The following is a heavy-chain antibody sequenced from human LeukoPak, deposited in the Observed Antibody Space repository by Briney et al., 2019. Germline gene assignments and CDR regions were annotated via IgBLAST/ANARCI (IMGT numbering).Heavy chain of an antibody. CDR1: GGSISSSSYY. V-gene: IGHV4-39*07. CDR3: ASPHYDFWSGPFSGTYAFDI. CDR2: IYYSGST. J-gene: IGHJ3*02. D-gene: IGHD3-3*01. Sequence: SETLSLTCTVSGGSISSSSYYWGWIRQPPGKGLEWIGSIYYSGSTYYKPSLKSRVTISVDTSKNQFSLKLSSVTAADTAVYYCASPHYDFWSGPFSGTYAFDIWGQGTMVTVSS.